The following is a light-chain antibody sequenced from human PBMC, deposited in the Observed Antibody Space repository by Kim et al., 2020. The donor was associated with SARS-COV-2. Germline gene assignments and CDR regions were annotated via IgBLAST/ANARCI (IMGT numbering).Light chain of an antibody. J-gene: IGLJ1*01. CDR2: QDT. CDR1: KLGDKY. V-gene: IGLV3-1*01. CDR3: QAWDSSTRV. Sequence: SYELTQPPSVSVSPGQTATITCSGDKLGDKYTYWYQQKPGQSPVLVIYQDTKRPSGIPERFSGSNSGNTATLTISGTQAMDEADYYCQAWDSSTRVFGTG.